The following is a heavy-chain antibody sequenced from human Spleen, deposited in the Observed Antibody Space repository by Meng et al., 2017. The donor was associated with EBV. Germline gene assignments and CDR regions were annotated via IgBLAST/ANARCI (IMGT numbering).Heavy chain of an antibody. CDR3: VHSFGTSLPQFDP. D-gene: IGHD1-14*01. CDR1: WFFSSSSWVV. J-gene: IGHJ5*02. V-gene: IGHV2-5*02. Sequence: ILTGSRPQLVTPTQICSRSFTFTWFFSSSSWVVLGWIRKPPGQALEVLSLVYLDVDKRSSPSLDTRRTITQATSKNLVVFTMSIMDPVDTATYYCVHSFGTSLPQFDPWGQGTLVTVSS. CDR2: VYLDVDK.